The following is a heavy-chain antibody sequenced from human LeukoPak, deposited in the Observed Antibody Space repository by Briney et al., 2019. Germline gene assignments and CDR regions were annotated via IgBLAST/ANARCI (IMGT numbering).Heavy chain of an antibody. Sequence: ASAKVSCKASEYTFTSHAMNWVRQAPGQGLEWMGWINTNTGNPSYVQGFTGRFVFSLDTSVSTSYLQISSLKAEDTAVYFCARGDWTIWGQGTLVTVSS. V-gene: IGHV7-4-1*02. CDR1: EYTFTSHA. D-gene: IGHD2-21*02. CDR2: INTNTGNP. J-gene: IGHJ4*02. CDR3: ARGDWTI.